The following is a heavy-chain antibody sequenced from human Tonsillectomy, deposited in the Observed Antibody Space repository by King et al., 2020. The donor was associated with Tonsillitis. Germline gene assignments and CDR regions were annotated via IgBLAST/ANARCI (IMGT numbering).Heavy chain of an antibody. J-gene: IGHJ5*02. Sequence: VQLQQWGAGLLNPSETLSLTCAVYGGSFSGYYWTWIRQPPGKGLEWIGEINHSGSTNYNPSLKSRVTISVDTSKNQFSLKLSSVTAADTAVYYCARGGEYYYGSGSYSPANWFDPWGQGTLVTVSS. CDR3: ARGGEYYYGSGSYSPANWFDP. CDR2: INHSGST. CDR1: GGSFSGYY. D-gene: IGHD3-10*01. V-gene: IGHV4-34*01.